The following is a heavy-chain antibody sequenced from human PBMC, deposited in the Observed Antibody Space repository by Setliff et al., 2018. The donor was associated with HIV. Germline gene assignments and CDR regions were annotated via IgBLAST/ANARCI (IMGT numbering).Heavy chain of an antibody. V-gene: IGHV4-59*08. Sequence: SETLSLTCTVSGGSISSYYWSWIRQPPGKGLEWIGYIYYSGRTYYNPSVKSRVTISVDTSKNQFFLKLSSVTAADTAMYYCATPHREREDDAFDIWGQGTKVTVSS. J-gene: IGHJ3*02. D-gene: IGHD1-1*01. CDR1: GGSISSYY. CDR2: IYYSGRT. CDR3: ATPHREREDDAFDI.